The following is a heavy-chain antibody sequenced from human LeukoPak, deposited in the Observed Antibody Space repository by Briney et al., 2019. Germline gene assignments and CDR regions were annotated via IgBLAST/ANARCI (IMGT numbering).Heavy chain of an antibody. D-gene: IGHD5-12*01. CDR3: ARDGSGLGLDY. Sequence: GGSLRLSCAASGFTFSSYGMHWVRQAPGKGLEWVAVISYDGSNKYYADSVKGRFTISRDNSKNTLHLQMNSLRAEDTAVYYCARDGSGLGLDYWGQGTLVTVSS. J-gene: IGHJ4*02. CDR1: GFTFSSYG. V-gene: IGHV3-30*03. CDR2: ISYDGSNK.